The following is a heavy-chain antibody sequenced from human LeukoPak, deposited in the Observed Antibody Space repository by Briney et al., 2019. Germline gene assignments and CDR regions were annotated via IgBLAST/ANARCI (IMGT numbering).Heavy chain of an antibody. CDR1: GFTFSRYS. J-gene: IGHJ4*02. CDR2: ISGSAGST. Sequence: GGSLRLSCAASGFTFSRYSMNWVCQAPGEGLEWVSSISGSAGSTYYADSVKGRFTLSRDNSKNTLYLQMNSLRAEQTAIYYFTISVVPAAYRDYFNYWGQATLVTVYS. V-gene: IGHV3-23*01. CDR3: TISVVPAAYRDYFNY. D-gene: IGHD2-2*01.